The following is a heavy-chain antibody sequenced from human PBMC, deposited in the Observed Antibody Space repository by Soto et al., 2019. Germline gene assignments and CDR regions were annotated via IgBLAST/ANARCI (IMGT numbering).Heavy chain of an antibody. Sequence: SVKVSCKASGGTFSSYAISWVRQAPGQGLEWMGGIIPIFGTANYAQKFQGRVTITADESTSTAYMGLSSLRSEDTAVYYCASGKRWLQFYWFDPWGQGTLVTVSS. D-gene: IGHD5-12*01. J-gene: IGHJ5*02. CDR1: GGTFSSYA. V-gene: IGHV1-69*13. CDR2: IIPIFGTA. CDR3: ASGKRWLQFYWFDP.